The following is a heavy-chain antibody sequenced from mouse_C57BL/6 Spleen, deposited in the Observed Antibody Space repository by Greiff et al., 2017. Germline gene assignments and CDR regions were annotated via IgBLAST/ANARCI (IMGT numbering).Heavy chain of an antibody. CDR1: GYTFTSYW. D-gene: IGHD2-1*01. CDR2: IDPSDSET. Sequence: VKQSCKASGYTFTSYWMHWVKQRPIQGLEWIGNIDPSDSETHYNQKFKDKATLTVDKSSSTAYMQRSSLTSEDSAVYYCARGRGNSFAYWGQGTLVTVSA. CDR3: ARGRGNSFAY. V-gene: IGHV1-52*01. J-gene: IGHJ3*01.